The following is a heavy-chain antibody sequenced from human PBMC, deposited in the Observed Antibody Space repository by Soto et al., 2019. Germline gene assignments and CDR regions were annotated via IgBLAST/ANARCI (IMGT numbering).Heavy chain of an antibody. V-gene: IGHV1-69*01. CDR1: GGTFSSYA. Sequence: QVQLVQSGAEVKKPGSSVKVSCKASGGTFSSYAISWVRQAPGQGLEWMGGIIPIFGTANYAQKFQGRVTSTTDESTSTAYRQLSSLRAKDTAVYYCARDRWGHYGGITVAGLNWFYPWGQGTLVTVSS. CDR2: IIPIFGTA. J-gene: IGHJ5*02. CDR3: ARDRWGHYGGITVAGLNWFYP. D-gene: IGHD6-19*01.